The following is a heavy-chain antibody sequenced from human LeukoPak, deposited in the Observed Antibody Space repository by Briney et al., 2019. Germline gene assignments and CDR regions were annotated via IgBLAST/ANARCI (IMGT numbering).Heavy chain of an antibody. V-gene: IGHV1-18*01. CDR3: ARRPIYYGSGSYYSTRGGGYYYMDV. J-gene: IGHJ6*03. CDR1: GYTFTKYG. D-gene: IGHD3-10*01. Sequence: VASVTVSFKASGYTFTKYGISGVGQAPGKGGEGMGWISDYNGKKNYEQKLQGRVSITTDTSTSTAYMELRSLRSDDTAVYYCARRPIYYGSGSYYSTRGGGYYYMDVWGKGTTVTVSS. CDR2: ISDYNGKK.